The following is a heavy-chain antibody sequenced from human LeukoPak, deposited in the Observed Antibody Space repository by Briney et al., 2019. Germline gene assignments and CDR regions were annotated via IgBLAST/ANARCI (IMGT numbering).Heavy chain of an antibody. CDR2: TYYRSKWYN. CDR1: GDSISSNSAA. V-gene: IGHV6-1*01. J-gene: IGHJ6*04. CDR3: EREDECCSSTSCYWWIRYGMDV. D-gene: IGHD2-2*01. Sequence: SQTLSLTCAISGDSISSNSAACNWIRQSPSRRLEWLGSTYYRSKWYNDYAVSVRSRITINPDTSKNQFSLQLNFVTPEDTAVYYCEREDECCSSTSCYWWIRYGMDVWGKGTTVTVSS.